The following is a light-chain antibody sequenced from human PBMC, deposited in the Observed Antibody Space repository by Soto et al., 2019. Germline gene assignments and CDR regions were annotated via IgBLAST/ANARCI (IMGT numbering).Light chain of an antibody. CDR3: SSYSTATQGVL. Sequence: QSALTQPRSVSGSPGQSVTISCTGTSSDVGGYNYVSWYQQHPGKAPKLMIYELSNRPSGVSNRFSGSRSDNTASLTISGLQAEDEAIYYCSSYSTATQGVLFGGGTKLTVL. V-gene: IGLV2-11*01. CDR2: ELS. J-gene: IGLJ2*01. CDR1: SSDVGGYNY.